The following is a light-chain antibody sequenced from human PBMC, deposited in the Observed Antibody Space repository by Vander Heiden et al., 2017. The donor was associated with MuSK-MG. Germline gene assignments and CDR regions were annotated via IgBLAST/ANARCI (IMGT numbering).Light chain of an antibody. CDR1: SSNIGAGYN. V-gene: IGLV1-40*01. CDR3: QSYDSSLRAWV. J-gene: IGLJ3*02. CDR2: GEN. Sequence: QSVLTQPPSVSGAPGQRVTISCTGSSSNIGAGYNVHWYQQLPGTAPKLFIYGENNRPSGVPDRFSASKAGASASLAISGLQADEEADYYCQSYDSSLRAWVFGGGTKLTVL.